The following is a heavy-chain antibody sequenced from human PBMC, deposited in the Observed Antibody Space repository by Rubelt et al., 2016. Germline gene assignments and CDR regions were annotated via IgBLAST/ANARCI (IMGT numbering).Heavy chain of an antibody. D-gene: IGHD5-12*01. CDR3: ARGNSGYDYGLDY. CDR1: GYTFTGYY. J-gene: IGHJ4*02. CDR2: INPNSGGT. V-gene: IGHV1-2*02. Sequence: QVQLVQSGAEVKKPGASVKVSCKASGYTFTGYYMHWVRQAPGQGLEWMGWINPNSGGTNYAQKFQGRVTMTRDTSVSTAYMELSRLTYDDTAVYYCARGNSGYDYGLDYWGQGTLVTVSS.